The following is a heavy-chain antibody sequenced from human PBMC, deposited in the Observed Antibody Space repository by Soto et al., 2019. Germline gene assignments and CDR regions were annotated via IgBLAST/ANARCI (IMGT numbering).Heavy chain of an antibody. J-gene: IGHJ4*02. CDR2: MFPSGSS. Sequence: QVQLQESGPGLVKPSETLSLTCAVSGGSIGTPNWWSWYRQPPGKGLEWIGEMFPSGSSNRNPSLDSRVTSSLDTSSNHFSLKLTSLTAADTAIYYCAREGFDHRTDSWGQGVPVTVSS. CDR1: GGSIGTPNW. V-gene: IGHV4-4*02. CDR3: AREGFDHRTDS.